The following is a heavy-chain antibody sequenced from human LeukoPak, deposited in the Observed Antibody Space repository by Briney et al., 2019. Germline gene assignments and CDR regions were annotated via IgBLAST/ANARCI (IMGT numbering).Heavy chain of an antibody. V-gene: IGHV1-2*02. CDR1: GYTFTNYG. D-gene: IGHD2-2*01. CDR2: INPNSGGT. CDR3: ARADIVVVPANLDY. J-gene: IGHJ4*02. Sequence: ASVKVSCKASGYTFTNYGISGVRQAPGQGLEWMGWINPNSGGTNYAQKFQGRVTMTRDTSISTAYMELSRLRSDDTAGYYCARADIVVVPANLDYWGQGTLVTVSS.